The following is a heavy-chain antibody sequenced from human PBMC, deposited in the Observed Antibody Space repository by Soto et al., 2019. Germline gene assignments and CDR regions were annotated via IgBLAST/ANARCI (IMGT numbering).Heavy chain of an antibody. CDR1: GFTFTSYW. V-gene: IGHV3-7*01. CDR3: ARDHGGVAWGY. CDR2: IKQDGSEK. J-gene: IGHJ4*02. Sequence: PGGSLRLSCAASGFTFTSYWMKWVRQAPGKGLEWVANIKQDGSEKYYVDSVKGRFTISRDNAKNTLYLQMNSLRAEDTAVYYWARDHGGVAWGYWGQGTLVTVSS. D-gene: IGHD3-16*01.